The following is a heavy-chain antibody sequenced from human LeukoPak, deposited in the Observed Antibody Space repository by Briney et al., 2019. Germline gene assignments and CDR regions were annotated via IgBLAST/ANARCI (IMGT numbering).Heavy chain of an antibody. CDR2: IYYSGST. D-gene: IGHD3-3*01. CDR3: ARDSKHYDFWSGYSAGYYGMDV. J-gene: IGHJ6*02. Sequence: NPSETLSLTCTVSGGPISGYYWNWIRQSPGKGLEWIGYIYYSGSTYYTPSLKSRVTISVDTSKNQFSLKLSSVTAADTAVYYCARDSKHYDFWSGYSAGYYGMDVWGQGTTVTVSS. CDR1: GGPISGYY. V-gene: IGHV4-59*12.